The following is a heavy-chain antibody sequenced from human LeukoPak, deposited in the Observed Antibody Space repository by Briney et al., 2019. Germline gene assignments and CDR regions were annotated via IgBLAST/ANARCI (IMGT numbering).Heavy chain of an antibody. D-gene: IGHD3-22*01. CDR3: ARVNSALVVSAEGSWAGSLGFDH. J-gene: IGHJ4*02. CDR1: GIPFSNYS. CDR2: ISGSSRYI. V-gene: IGHV3-21*06. Sequence: GGSLTLSCAASGIPFSNYSLTWVRQAPGKGLAWVSSISGSSRYIHYSDSVRGRFSISRSNAKNSVYLPMESLAADDTAVYYCARVNSALVVSAEGSWAGSLGFDHWGQGILGIVSS.